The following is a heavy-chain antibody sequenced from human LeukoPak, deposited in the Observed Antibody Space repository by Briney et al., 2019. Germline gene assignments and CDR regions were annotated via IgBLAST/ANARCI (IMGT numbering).Heavy chain of an antibody. CDR3: ARRSGSSLDY. CDR1: GYTFTGYY. CDR2: INPSGGST. Sequence: ASVKVSCKASGYTFTGYYMHWARQAPGQGLEWMGIINPSGGSTNYAQKFQGRVTMTRDTSTSTVYMELSSLRSEDTAVYYCARRSGSSLDYWGQGTLITVSS. J-gene: IGHJ4*02. V-gene: IGHV1-46*01. D-gene: IGHD1-26*01.